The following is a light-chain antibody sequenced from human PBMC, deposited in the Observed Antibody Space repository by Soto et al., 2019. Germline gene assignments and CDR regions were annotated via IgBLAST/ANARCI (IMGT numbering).Light chain of an antibody. V-gene: IGLV2-14*01. CDR1: SSDVGLFNY. CDR3: SSYTSSSTLV. J-gene: IGLJ1*01. CDR2: EVT. Sequence: ALAQPASVSGSPGQSITISCTGTSSDVGLFNYVSWYQQHPGRAPKLLIYEVTNRPAGVSNRFSGSKSGNTASLTISGLQAEEEADYYCSSYTSSSTLVFGSGTKVTVL.